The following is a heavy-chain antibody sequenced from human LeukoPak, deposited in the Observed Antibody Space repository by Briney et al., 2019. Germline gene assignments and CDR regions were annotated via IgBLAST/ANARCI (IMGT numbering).Heavy chain of an antibody. CDR1: GFTFSDYY. Sequence: GGSLRLSCAASGFTFSDYYMSWIRQAPGKGLEWVSFIWSRGYTIYHADSMKGRFTISRDNAKNSVYLQMNSLRAEDTAVYYCARGLGYCSGGSCPRRAFDIWGQGTMVTVSS. CDR3: ARGLGYCSGGSCPRRAFDI. D-gene: IGHD2-15*01. V-gene: IGHV3-11*01. CDR2: IWSRGYTI. J-gene: IGHJ3*02.